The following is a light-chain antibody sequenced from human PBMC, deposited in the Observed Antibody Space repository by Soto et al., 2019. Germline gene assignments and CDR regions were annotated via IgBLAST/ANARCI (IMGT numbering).Light chain of an antibody. V-gene: IGKV3-11*01. CDR3: QQRFT. CDR2: DAS. J-gene: IGKJ3*01. CDR1: QYVSSF. Sequence: EIVLTQSPATLSLSPGERATLSCRASQYVSSFLAWFQQRPGQAPRLLIYDASNRAAGIPARFSGSGSGTNFTLTISSLEPEDFAVYYCQQRFTFGHGTKVDIK.